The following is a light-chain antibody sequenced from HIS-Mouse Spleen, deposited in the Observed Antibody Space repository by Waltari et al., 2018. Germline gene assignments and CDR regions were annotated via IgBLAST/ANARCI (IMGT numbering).Light chain of an antibody. Sequence: QSALTQPASVSGSPGQSITISCTGTSSDVGSYNLVSWSQQPPDKAPKSMIYEGSKRPSGVSNRCSGSTSGNTTCLTISGLQAEDEADYYCCSYAGSVVFGGGTKLTVL. V-gene: IGLV2-23*01. CDR3: CSYAGSVV. CDR2: EGS. J-gene: IGLJ2*01. CDR1: SSDVGSYNL.